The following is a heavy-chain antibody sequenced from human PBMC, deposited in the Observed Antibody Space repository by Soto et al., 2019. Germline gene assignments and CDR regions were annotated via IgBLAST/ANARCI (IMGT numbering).Heavy chain of an antibody. CDR1: GFTFSAYG. V-gene: IGHV3-30*03. CDR3: ARDPTYSGYDYDYYGMDV. CDR2: ISYDGNNK. Sequence: GGSLRLSCAASGFTFSAYGMHWVRQAPGKGLEWAAVISYDGNNKYYADSVKGRFTISRDYSKNTLYLQMNSLRAEDTAVYYCARDPTYSGYDYDYYGMDVWGQGTTVTVS. D-gene: IGHD5-12*01. J-gene: IGHJ6*02.